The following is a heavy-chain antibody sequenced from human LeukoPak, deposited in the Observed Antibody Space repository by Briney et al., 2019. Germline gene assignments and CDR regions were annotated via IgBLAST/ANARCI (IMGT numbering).Heavy chain of an antibody. CDR3: AKGSTAYYYYGMDV. D-gene: IGHD4-11*01. CDR2: ISGSGGST. J-gene: IGHJ6*02. V-gene: IGHV3-23*01. CDR1: GFTFSSYA. Sequence: HPGGSLRLSCAASGFTFSSYAMSWVRQAPGKGLEWVSAISGSGGSTYYADSVKGRFTISRDNSKNTLYLQMNSLRAEDTAVYYCAKGSTAYYYYGMDVWGQGTTVTVSS.